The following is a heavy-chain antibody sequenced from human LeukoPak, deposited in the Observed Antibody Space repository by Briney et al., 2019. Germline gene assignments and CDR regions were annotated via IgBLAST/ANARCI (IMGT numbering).Heavy chain of an antibody. CDR3: AKGSVGTTRRFDP. Sequence: PGGSLRLSCVASGFTFSSDAMSWVRQAPGEGLEWVSSISGSGGGTEYADSVKGRFTISRDNSKNTLYLQLNSLRVEDTAIFYCAKGSVGTTRRFDPWGQGTLVTVSS. CDR2: ISGSGGGT. J-gene: IGHJ5*02. CDR1: GFTFSSDA. D-gene: IGHD4-23*01. V-gene: IGHV3-23*01.